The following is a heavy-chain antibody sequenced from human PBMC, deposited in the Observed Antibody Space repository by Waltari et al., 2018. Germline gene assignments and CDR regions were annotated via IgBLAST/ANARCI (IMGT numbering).Heavy chain of an antibody. D-gene: IGHD3-3*01. V-gene: IGHV4-34*01. CDR3: ARVLRDFWSGYFDY. CDR1: GGSFSGYY. Sequence: QVQLQQCASGLLKPSETLSLNYAVCGGSFSGYYWSWNRQPPGKGLEWIGEINHSGSTNYNPSLKSRVTISVDTSKNQFSLKLSSVTAADTAVYYCARVLRDFWSGYFDYWGQGTLVTVSS. CDR2: INHSGST. J-gene: IGHJ4*02.